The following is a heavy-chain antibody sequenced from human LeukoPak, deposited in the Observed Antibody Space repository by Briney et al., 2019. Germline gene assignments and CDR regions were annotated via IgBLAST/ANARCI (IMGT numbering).Heavy chain of an antibody. CDR2: IKSKTDGGTT. J-gene: IGHJ6*04. Sequence: PGGSLRLSCAASGFTFSNAWMSWVRQAPGKGLEWVGRIKSKTDGGTTDYAAPVKGRFTISRDDSKNTLYLQMNSLKTEDTAVYYCTTNYLRGSGLDVWGKGTTVTVSS. D-gene: IGHD6-19*01. CDR1: GFTFSNAW. V-gene: IGHV3-15*01. CDR3: TTNYLRGSGLDV.